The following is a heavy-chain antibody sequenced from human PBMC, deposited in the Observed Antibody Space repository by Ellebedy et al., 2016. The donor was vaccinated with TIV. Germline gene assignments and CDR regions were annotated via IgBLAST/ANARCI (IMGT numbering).Heavy chain of an antibody. V-gene: IGHV1-2*02. Sequence: AASVKVSCKASGYSFTGYYMHWVRQAPGQGLELMGWISPNNGGISYAQKFQGRVTMTRDTSISTAYMELSSLRSEDTAVYYCARSTVRGKYYFDYWGQGTLVIVSS. CDR2: ISPNNGGI. CDR1: GYSFTGYY. CDR3: ARSTVRGKYYFDY. D-gene: IGHD3-10*01. J-gene: IGHJ4*02.